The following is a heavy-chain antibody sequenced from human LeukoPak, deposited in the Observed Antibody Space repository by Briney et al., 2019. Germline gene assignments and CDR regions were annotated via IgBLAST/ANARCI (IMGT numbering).Heavy chain of an antibody. V-gene: IGHV3-66*01. D-gene: IGHD3-22*01. CDR2: IYSGGST. Sequence: GGSLRLSWAASGFTVSSNYMSWVRQARGKGLGWVSVIYSGGSTYYADSVKGRFTISRDNSKNTLYLQMNSLRAEDTAVYYCARDLDYYDSSGYRFSDYWGQGTLVTVSS. CDR1: GFTVSSNY. CDR3: ARDLDYYDSSGYRFSDY. J-gene: IGHJ4*02.